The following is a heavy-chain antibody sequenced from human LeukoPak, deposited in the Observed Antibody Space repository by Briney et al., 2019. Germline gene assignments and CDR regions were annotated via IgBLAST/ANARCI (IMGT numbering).Heavy chain of an antibody. Sequence: GGSLRLSCEASGFTFSSYEMNWVRQAPGKGLEWVSYISSSGKTIYYADSTKGRFTVSRGNAKNSLYLQMNSLRAEDMAVYYCATTSIAAAVPGCFDYWGQGTLVTVFS. D-gene: IGHD6-13*01. CDR3: ATTSIAAAVPGCFDY. CDR2: ISSSGKTI. J-gene: IGHJ4*02. CDR1: GFTFSSYE. V-gene: IGHV3-48*03.